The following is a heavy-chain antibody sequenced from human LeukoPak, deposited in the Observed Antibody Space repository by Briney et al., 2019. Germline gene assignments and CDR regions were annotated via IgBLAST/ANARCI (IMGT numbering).Heavy chain of an antibody. Sequence: SETLSLTCAVSDDSFSSHYWTWIRQPPGKGLEWIGYISYIGTTNYNPSLKSRVTISIDTSKNQFSLKLSSVTAADTALYYCARDLVTVTKGFDIWGQGTMVSVSA. J-gene: IGHJ3*02. CDR1: DDSFSSHY. D-gene: IGHD4-17*01. CDR3: ARDLVTVTKGFDI. CDR2: ISYIGTT. V-gene: IGHV4-59*11.